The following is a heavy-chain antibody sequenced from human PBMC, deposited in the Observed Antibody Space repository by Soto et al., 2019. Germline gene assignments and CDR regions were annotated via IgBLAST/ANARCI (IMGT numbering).Heavy chain of an antibody. Sequence: QVQLVQSGAEMKKPGASVKVSCEASRYAFTIHWVRQAPGQGLEWMGIINPTGGSTTYAQRFQGRVTMTRDTSTSTFYMELRSLKSEDTSVYYCARESHYAFDIWGQGTVVTVSS. V-gene: IGHV1-46*01. CDR3: ARESHYAFDI. CDR2: INPTGGST. CDR1: RYAFT. J-gene: IGHJ3*02.